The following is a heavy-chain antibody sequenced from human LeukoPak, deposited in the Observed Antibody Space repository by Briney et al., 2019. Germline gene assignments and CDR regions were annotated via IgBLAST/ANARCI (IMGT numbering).Heavy chain of an antibody. D-gene: IGHD3-22*01. V-gene: IGHV1-8*01. Sequence: ASVKVSCKASGYTFTSYDINWVRQATGQGLEWMGWMNPNSGNTGYAQKFQGRVTMTRNTSISTAYMELSSLRSEDTAVYYCAKDQDVGYYDSSGYYDYWGQGTLVTVSS. CDR2: MNPNSGNT. J-gene: IGHJ4*02. CDR1: GYTFTSYD. CDR3: AKDQDVGYYDSSGYYDY.